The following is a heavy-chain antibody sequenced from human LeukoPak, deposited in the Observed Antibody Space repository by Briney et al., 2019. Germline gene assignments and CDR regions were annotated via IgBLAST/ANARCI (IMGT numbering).Heavy chain of an antibody. Sequence: ASVKVSCKASGYTFTSYGISWVRQAPGQGLEWMGWISAYNGNTNYAQKLQGRVTMTTDTSTSTAYMELRSLRSDDTAVYYCARDKCPRIAVAGSLYYGMDVWGQGTTVTVSS. D-gene: IGHD6-19*01. CDR3: ARDKCPRIAVAGSLYYGMDV. V-gene: IGHV1-18*01. CDR2: ISAYNGNT. CDR1: GYTFTSYG. J-gene: IGHJ6*02.